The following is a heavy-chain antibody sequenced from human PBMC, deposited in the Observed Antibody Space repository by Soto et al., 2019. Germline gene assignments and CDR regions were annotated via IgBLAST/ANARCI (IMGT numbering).Heavy chain of an antibody. J-gene: IGHJ6*02. Sequence: GGSLRLSCAASGFTFSSYAMHWVRQAPGKGLEWVAVISYDGSNKYYADSVKGRFTISRDNSKNTLYLQMNSLRAEDTAVYYCASVGGCSGGSCYSNYYYGMDVWGQGTTVTVSS. CDR1: GFTFSSYA. CDR3: ASVGGCSGGSCYSNYYYGMDV. D-gene: IGHD2-15*01. CDR2: ISYDGSNK. V-gene: IGHV3-30-3*01.